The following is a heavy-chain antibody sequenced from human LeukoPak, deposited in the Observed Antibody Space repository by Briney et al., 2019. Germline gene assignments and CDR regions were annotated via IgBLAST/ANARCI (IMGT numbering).Heavy chain of an antibody. CDR3: AREDGDGYNSPDYNWFDP. Sequence: ASVKLSCKASGYSFTSYTMNWVRQAPGQRPEWMGWIKVGNGKTKYSQEVQGRVTITRDISANTVYMELRSLKSDDMGVYYCAREDGDGYNSPDYNWFDPWGQGTLVTVST. D-gene: IGHD5-24*01. CDR1: GYSFTSYT. V-gene: IGHV1-3*03. J-gene: IGHJ5*02. CDR2: IKVGNGKT.